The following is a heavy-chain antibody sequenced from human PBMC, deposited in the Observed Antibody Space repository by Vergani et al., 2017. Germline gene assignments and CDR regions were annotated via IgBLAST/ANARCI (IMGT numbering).Heavy chain of an antibody. CDR2: IRYDGSNK. CDR3: ARDSADYGHFDY. CDR1: GFTFSSYG. J-gene: IGHJ4*02. D-gene: IGHD4-17*01. Sequence: VQLLESGGGVVQPGGSLRLSCAASGFTFSSYGMHWVRQAPGKGLEWVAFIRYDGSNKYYADSVKGRFTISRDNAKNSLYLQMNSLRAEDTAVYYCARDSADYGHFDYWGQGTLVTVSS. V-gene: IGHV3-30*02.